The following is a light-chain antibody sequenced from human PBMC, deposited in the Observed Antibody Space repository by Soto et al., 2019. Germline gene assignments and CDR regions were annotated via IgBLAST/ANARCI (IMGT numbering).Light chain of an antibody. J-gene: IGKJ2*01. CDR1: QSISSS. CDR3: QQSYSSLPYT. V-gene: IGKV1-39*01. CDR2: AAS. Sequence: DIQVTQSPSSLSASVGDRVTITCRTSQSISSSVNWYQQKAGRAPRLLIYAASSLGRGVPSRFXGRGSGTDFTLTISSLQPEDFATYYCQQSYSSLPYTFGQGTNLEI.